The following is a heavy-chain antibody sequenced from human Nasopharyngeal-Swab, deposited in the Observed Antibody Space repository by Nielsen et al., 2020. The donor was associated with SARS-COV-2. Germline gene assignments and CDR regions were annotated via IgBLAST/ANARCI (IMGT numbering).Heavy chain of an antibody. V-gene: IGHV3-23*01. D-gene: IGHD2-21*01. Sequence: GGSLRLSCAASGFTFSSYAMSWVRKAPGKGLEWVSIISGSGDTTYYADSVNDRFTISRDNSKNTLYLQMNSLRVEDTALYYCAKAPYLRGLDVWGQGTTVTVSS. CDR3: AKAPYLRGLDV. J-gene: IGHJ6*02. CDR1: GFTFSSYA. CDR2: ISGSGDTT.